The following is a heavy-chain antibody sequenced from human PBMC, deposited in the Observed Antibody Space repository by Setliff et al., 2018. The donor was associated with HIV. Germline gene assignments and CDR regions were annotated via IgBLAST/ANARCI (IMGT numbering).Heavy chain of an antibody. CDR2: IIPIFGTA. CDR1: GGTFSSYA. Sequence: SVKVSCKASGGTFSSYAISWVRQAPGQGLEWMGGIIPIFGTANYAQKFQGRVTITTDESTSTAYMELGSLRSEDTAVYYCAREGAAAGNYFDYWGQGTLVTVSS. D-gene: IGHD6-13*01. CDR3: AREGAAAGNYFDY. J-gene: IGHJ4*02. V-gene: IGHV1-69*05.